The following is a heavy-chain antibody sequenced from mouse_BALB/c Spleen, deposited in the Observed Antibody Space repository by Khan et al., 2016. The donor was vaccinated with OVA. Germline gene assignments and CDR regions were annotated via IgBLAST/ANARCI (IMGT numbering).Heavy chain of an antibody. CDR3: ARGDGYYVYFDY. V-gene: IGHV1-81*01. D-gene: IGHD2-3*01. Sequence: QVRLQQSGPELVKPGASVKMSCKASGYTFTYYVITWVKQRTGQGLEWIGEIYPGSDNAYYNERFKGKATLTADKSSNTTHMQLSSLTSEDSAVYFWARGDGYYVYFDYWGQGTTLTGSS. CDR2: IYPGSDNA. CDR1: GYTFTYYV. J-gene: IGHJ2*01.